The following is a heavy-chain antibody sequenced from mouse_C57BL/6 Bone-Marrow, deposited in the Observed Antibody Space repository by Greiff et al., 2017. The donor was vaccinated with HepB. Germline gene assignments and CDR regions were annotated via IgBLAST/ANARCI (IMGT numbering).Heavy chain of an antibody. D-gene: IGHD1-1*01. V-gene: IGHV1-64*01. J-gene: IGHJ2*01. Sequence: QVQLQQSGAELVKPGASVKLSCKASGYTFTSYWMHWVKQRPGQGLEWIGMIHPNSGSTNYNEKFKSKATLTVDKSSSTAYMQLSSLTSEDSAVYYCARLVFHYGSSRDYWGQGTTLTVSS. CDR2: IHPNSGST. CDR1: GYTFTSYW. CDR3: ARLVFHYGSSRDY.